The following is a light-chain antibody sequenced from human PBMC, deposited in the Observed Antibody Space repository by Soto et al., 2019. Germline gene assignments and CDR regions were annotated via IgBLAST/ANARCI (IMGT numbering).Light chain of an antibody. V-gene: IGKV1-27*01. CDR2: AAS. CDR3: QKYTNVPA. Sequence: DIQMTQSPSSLSASVGDRVTITCRASQGISNYLAWYQQITGKVPKLLISAASTLQSGVPSRFSGSGSETDFTLTISSLQPEDVATYYCQKYTNVPAFGGGTKVEIK. J-gene: IGKJ4*01. CDR1: QGISNY.